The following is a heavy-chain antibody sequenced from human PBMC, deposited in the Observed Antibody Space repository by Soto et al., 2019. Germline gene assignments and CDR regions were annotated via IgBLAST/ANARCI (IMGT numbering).Heavy chain of an antibody. CDR3: ANSIQEDIVLAGTEDNWCDT. D-gene: IGHD6-19*01. CDR2: IIPNLDEA. V-gene: IGHV1-69*02. CDR1: GGTFRTYR. J-gene: IGHJ5*02. Sequence: QVQLVQSGAEVKRPGSSVKVSCKTSGGTFRTYRINWVRQAPGQGLEWMGRIIPNLDEANYAQKFQGRVTITADKYTSTAHKEQGSVSSKNAAVYYCANSIQEDIVLAGTEDNWCDTWGQGTL.